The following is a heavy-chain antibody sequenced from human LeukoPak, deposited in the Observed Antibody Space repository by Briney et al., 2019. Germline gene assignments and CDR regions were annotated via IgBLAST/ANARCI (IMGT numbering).Heavy chain of an antibody. CDR1: GGSISSGGYY. Sequence: PSETLSLTCTVSGGSISSGGYYWSWIRQHPGKGLEWLGHIYYSGSTYNNPSLKSRVTISVDTSKNQFSLKLGSVTAADTAVYYCARDGGDHGHAFDIWGQGTMVTVSS. CDR2: IYYSGST. CDR3: ARDGGDHGHAFDI. D-gene: IGHD2-21*02. J-gene: IGHJ3*02. V-gene: IGHV4-31*03.